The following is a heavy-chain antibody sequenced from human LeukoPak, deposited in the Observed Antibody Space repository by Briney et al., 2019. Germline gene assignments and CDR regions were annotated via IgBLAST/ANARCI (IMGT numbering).Heavy chain of an antibody. CDR2: IKEDGSEK. J-gene: IGHJ5*01. V-gene: IGHV3-7*01. CDR3: AREVVVAARINWFDS. D-gene: IGHD2-15*01. CDR1: GFTFSSYS. Sequence: PGGSLRLSCAASGFTFSSYSMSWVRQAPGKGLEWVANIKEDGSEKYYVDFVKGRFTSSRDNAKNSLYLEMNSLRVEDTAVYFCAREVVVAARINWFDSWGQGTLVTVSS.